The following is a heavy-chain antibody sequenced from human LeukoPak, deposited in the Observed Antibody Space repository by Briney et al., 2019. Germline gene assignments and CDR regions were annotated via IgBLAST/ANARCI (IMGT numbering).Heavy chain of an antibody. J-gene: IGHJ4*02. CDR1: GGSFSGYY. CDR2: IYYSGST. V-gene: IGHV4-34*01. D-gene: IGHD2-15*01. CDR3: ASGRVVVVAATVDY. Sequence: ASETLSLTCAVYGGSFSGYYWSWIRQPPGKGLEWIGSIYYSGSTCYNPCLKSRVTISVDTSKNQFPLKLSSVPAADTAVYYCASGRVVVVAATVDYWGQGTLVTVSS.